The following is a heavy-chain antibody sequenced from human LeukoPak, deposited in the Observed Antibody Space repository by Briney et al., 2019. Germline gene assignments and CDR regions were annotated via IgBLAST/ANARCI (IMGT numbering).Heavy chain of an antibody. J-gene: IGHJ5*02. CDR3: TRDRGTYNWLDP. D-gene: IGHD1-26*01. V-gene: IGHV3-73*01. CDR1: GFTLSDSA. CDR2: IDRPAKSYAT. Sequence: GGSLRLCCAASGFTLSDSAIHWVRQASGKGLEWVGLIDRPAKSYATAYGASVGGRFTISRDDSKNTAYLQMDSLKTEDTALYYCTRDRGTYNWLDPWGQGTLVTVSS.